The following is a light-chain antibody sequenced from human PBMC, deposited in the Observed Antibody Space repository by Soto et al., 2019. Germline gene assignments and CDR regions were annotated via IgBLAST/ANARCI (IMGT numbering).Light chain of an antibody. Sequence: QSVLTQSPSASASLGASVKLTCTLSSGYSTYAIAWHQQQSEKGPRFLMKINYDGTHSKGDGFFDRFSGSSSGAERHLTISRLQSEDEADYSCQSLGTGIQVFGGGTKLTVL. J-gene: IGLJ3*02. CDR3: QSLGTGIQV. CDR1: SGYSTYA. V-gene: IGLV4-69*01. CDR2: INYDGTH.